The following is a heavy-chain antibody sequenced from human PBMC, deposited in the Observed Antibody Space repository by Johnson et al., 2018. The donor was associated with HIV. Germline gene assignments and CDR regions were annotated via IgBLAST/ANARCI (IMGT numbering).Heavy chain of an antibody. CDR1: GFTFSSYW. CDR3: ARDPGPGSSSHERSWGGFDL. D-gene: IGHD6-6*01. CDR2: INSDGSST. J-gene: IGHJ3*01. V-gene: IGHV3-74*01. Sequence: QLVESGGGLVQPGGSLRLSCAASGFTFSSYWMHWVRQAPGKGLVWVSRINSDGSSTSYADSVKGRFTISRDNSKNTLYLQMNSLRVDDTAVYYCARDPGPGSSSHERSWGGFDLWGQGTTVAVSS.